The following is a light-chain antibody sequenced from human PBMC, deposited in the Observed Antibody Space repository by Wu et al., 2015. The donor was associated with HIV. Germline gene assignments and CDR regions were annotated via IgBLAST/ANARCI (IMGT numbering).Light chain of an antibody. Sequence: SCRASQSVDRYLAXYQQKPGQAPRLLIYDAFNRATGIPARFSGSGSETDFTLTISSLEPEDFAVYFCQQRLNWPPVTFGQGTRLEIK. V-gene: IGKV3-11*01. CDR2: DAF. J-gene: IGKJ5*01. CDR3: QQRLNWPPVT. CDR1: QSVDRY.